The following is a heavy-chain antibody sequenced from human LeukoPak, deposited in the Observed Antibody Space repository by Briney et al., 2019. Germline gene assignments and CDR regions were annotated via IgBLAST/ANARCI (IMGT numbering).Heavy chain of an antibody. CDR2: INPNSGGT. Sequence: GASVKVSCKASGYTFTGYYMHWVRQAPGQGLEWMGWINPNSGGTNYAQKFQGWVTMTRDTSISTAYMELSRLGSDDTAVYYCARAHRYSSSWNLAEVRYYFDYWGQGTLVTVSS. CDR3: ARAHRYSSSWNLAEVRYYFDY. J-gene: IGHJ4*02. V-gene: IGHV1-2*04. D-gene: IGHD6-13*01. CDR1: GYTFTGYY.